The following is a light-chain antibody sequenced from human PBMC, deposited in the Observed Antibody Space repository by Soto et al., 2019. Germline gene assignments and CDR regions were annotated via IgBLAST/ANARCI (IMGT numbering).Light chain of an antibody. J-gene: IGKJ4*01. CDR2: AAS. CDR1: QSISSY. CDR3: KQSYSTPPLT. V-gene: IGKV1-39*01. Sequence: DVQMTQSPSYLSASVGDRVTITCRASQSISSYLNWYQQKPGKAPKLLIYAASRWQSGVPSRFSGSGSGTDFTLTISSLQPEDFANYYCKQSYSTPPLTFGGGTKVEIK.